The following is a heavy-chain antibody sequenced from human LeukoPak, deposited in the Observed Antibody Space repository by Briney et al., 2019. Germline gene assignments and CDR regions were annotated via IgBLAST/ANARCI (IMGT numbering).Heavy chain of an antibody. CDR3: ASYYYTSSGYPHFDY. D-gene: IGHD3-22*01. J-gene: IGHJ4*02. CDR2: INPNSGGT. CDR1: GYTFTGYY. V-gene: IGHV1-2*02. Sequence: GASVKVSCKASGYTFTGYYMHWVRQAPGQGLEWMGWINPNSGGTNYAQKFQGRVTMTRDTSISTAYMELSRLRSDDTAVYYCASYYYTSSGYPHFDYWGQGTLVTVSS.